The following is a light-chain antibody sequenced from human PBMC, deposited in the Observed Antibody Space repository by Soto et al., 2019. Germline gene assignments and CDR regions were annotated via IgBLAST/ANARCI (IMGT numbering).Light chain of an antibody. CDR2: DVS. CDR1: SSDVGGYNY. Sequence: QSALTQPRSVSGSPGQSVTISCTGTSSDVGGYNYVSWYQQHPGKAPKLMIYDVSKRPSGVPDRFSGSKSGNTASLTISGLQAEDEADYYCQAWDSTAYVFGTGTKLTVL. V-gene: IGLV2-11*01. CDR3: QAWDSTAYV. J-gene: IGLJ1*01.